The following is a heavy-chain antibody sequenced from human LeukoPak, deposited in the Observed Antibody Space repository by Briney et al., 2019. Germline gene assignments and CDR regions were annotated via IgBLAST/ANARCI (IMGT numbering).Heavy chain of an antibody. Sequence: GGSLRLSCAASGFTFSSYAMHWVRQAPGKGLEWVAFIRYDGSNKYYADSVKGRFTISRDNSKNTLYLQMNSLRAEDTAVYYCAKELGYSSSSLEGYYFDYWGQGTLVTVSS. V-gene: IGHV3-30*02. CDR1: GFTFSSYA. CDR2: IRYDGSNK. D-gene: IGHD6-6*01. J-gene: IGHJ4*02. CDR3: AKELGYSSSSLEGYYFDY.